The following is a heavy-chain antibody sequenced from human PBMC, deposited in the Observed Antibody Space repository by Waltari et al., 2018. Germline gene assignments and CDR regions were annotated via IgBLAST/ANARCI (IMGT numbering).Heavy chain of an antibody. CDR1: GVTLSRSW. J-gene: IGHJ3*01. CDR3: ARAGLLGAFDV. CDR2: INNDGSST. V-gene: IGHV3-74*03. D-gene: IGHD2-15*01. Sequence: EVHLVESGGGLVQPGGSLRLSCAASGVTLSRSWIHWVRQSPGKGVMWVSRINNDGSSTVYADSVKGRFTISRDDAKNTVSLQMNNLSAEDTALYYCARAGLLGAFDVWGQGTMVTVSS.